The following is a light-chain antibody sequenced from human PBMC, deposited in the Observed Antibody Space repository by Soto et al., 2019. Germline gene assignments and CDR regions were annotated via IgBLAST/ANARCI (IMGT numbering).Light chain of an antibody. CDR2: AAS. CDR3: QQGNSLPLT. J-gene: IGKJ4*01. V-gene: IGKV1D-12*01. Sequence: DIQMTQSPSSVSASVGDRVTITCRASQGISTYLAWYQKKPGKAPKLLIYAASSLQSGVPSRFSGSGSGTDFTLTVSSLQPEDFATYYCQQGNSLPLTFGGGTKVEIK. CDR1: QGISTY.